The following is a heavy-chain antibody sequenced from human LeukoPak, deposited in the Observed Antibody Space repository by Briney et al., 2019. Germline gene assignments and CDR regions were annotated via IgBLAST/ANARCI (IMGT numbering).Heavy chain of an antibody. CDR1: GGTFSNYA. CDR3: ARARIPFAVVIPWDY. Sequence: SVKVSCKASGGTFSNYAISWVRQAPGQGLEWMGGIIPLFGTANYAQRFQGRVTITADESTSTAYMTLSSLRSEDTAIYYCARARIPFAVVIPWDYWGQGTLVTVSS. CDR2: IIPLFGTA. D-gene: IGHD3-3*01. V-gene: IGHV1-69*13. J-gene: IGHJ4*02.